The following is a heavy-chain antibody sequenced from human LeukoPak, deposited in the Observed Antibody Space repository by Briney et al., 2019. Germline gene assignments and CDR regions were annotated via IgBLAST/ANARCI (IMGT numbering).Heavy chain of an antibody. Sequence: PGGSLRLSCGASGFSFSLYGMHWVRQAPGKGLEWVAFIWADGNDDYYADSVKGRFTISRDNSKNMVYLQMNSLRAEDTALYYCVGDPPNSGYAFQVWGHGTVVTVSS. D-gene: IGHD3-22*01. V-gene: IGHV3-33*01. CDR2: IWADGNDD. J-gene: IGHJ3*01. CDR3: VGDPPNSGYAFQV. CDR1: GFSFSLYG.